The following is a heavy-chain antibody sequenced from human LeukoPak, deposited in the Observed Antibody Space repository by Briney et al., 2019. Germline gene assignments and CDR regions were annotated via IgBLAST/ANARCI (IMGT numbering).Heavy chain of an antibody. J-gene: IGHJ4*02. CDR3: AKGETSGWSLYYFDY. Sequence: GGSLRLSCTASGFTLSDYWMQWVRQAPGKGLEWVSTISISGRTTYHSDSVKGRFTISRDTSKNTLYLQMNSLRAEDTATYYCAKGETSGWSLYYFDYWGQGTLVTVSS. V-gene: IGHV3-23*01. CDR1: GFTLSDYW. D-gene: IGHD6-19*01. CDR2: ISISGRTT.